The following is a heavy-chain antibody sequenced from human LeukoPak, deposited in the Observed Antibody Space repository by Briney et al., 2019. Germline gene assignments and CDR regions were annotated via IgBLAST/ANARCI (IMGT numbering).Heavy chain of an antibody. CDR2: ISGSGGST. Sequence: PGGSLRLSCAASGFTVSSIYMSWVRQAPGKGLEWVSAISGSGGSTYYADSVKGRFTISRGNSKNTLYLQMNSLRAEDTAVYYCAIGGSSGWFDYGGQGTLVTVSS. CDR1: GFTVSSIY. CDR3: AIGGSSGWFDY. V-gene: IGHV3-23*01. D-gene: IGHD6-19*01. J-gene: IGHJ4*02.